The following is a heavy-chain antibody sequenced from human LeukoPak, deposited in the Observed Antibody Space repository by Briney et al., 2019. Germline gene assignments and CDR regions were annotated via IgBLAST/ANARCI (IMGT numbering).Heavy chain of an antibody. V-gene: IGHV1-18*01. CDR2: ISGYNGDT. CDR3: ARTVGSSGNNWFDP. Sequence: ASVKVSCKASGYTFSSYGISWVRQAPGQGLEWMGWISGYNGDTNYAQKLQGRVTMTTDTSTSTAYMELRSLRSDDTAVYYCARTVGSSGNNWFDPWGQGTLVTVSS. J-gene: IGHJ5*02. CDR1: GYTFSSYG.